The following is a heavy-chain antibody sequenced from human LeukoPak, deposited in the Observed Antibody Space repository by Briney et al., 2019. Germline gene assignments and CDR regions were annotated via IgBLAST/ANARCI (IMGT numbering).Heavy chain of an antibody. V-gene: IGHV4-59*08. D-gene: IGHD4-17*01. CDR2: IYYSGST. Sequence: SETLSLTCTVSGGSISSYSWSWIRQPPGKGLEWIGYIYYSGSTNYNPSLKSRVTISVDTSKNQFSLKLSSVTAADTAVYYCARLPDYGDYSYYFDYWGQGTLVTVSS. CDR3: ARLPDYGDYSYYFDY. CDR1: GGSISSYS. J-gene: IGHJ4*02.